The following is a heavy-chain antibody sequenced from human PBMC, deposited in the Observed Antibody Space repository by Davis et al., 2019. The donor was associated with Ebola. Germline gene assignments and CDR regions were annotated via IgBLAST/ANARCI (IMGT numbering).Heavy chain of an antibody. CDR2: INHSGST. CDR1: GGSFSGYY. Sequence: MPSETLSLTCAVYGGSFSGYYWSWIRQPSGKGLEWIGEINHSGSTNYNPSLKSRVTISVDTSKNQFSLKLSSVTAADTAVYYCARAGGFLEWLYFDYWGQGTLVTVSS. J-gene: IGHJ4*02. V-gene: IGHV4-34*01. CDR3: ARAGGFLEWLYFDY. D-gene: IGHD3-3*01.